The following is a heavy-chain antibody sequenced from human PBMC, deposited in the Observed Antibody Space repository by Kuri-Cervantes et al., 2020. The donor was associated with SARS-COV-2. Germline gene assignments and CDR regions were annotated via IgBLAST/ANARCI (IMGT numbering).Heavy chain of an antibody. CDR3: AKGSVRVDY. J-gene: IGHJ4*02. CDR2: ISSNGGST. V-gene: IGHV3-64*01. CDR1: GFTFSSYA. Sequence: GGSLRLSCAASGFTFSSYAMHWVRQAPGKGLEYVSAISSNGGSTYYANSVKGRFTISRDNSKNTLYLQMNSLRAEDTAVYYCAKGSVRVDYWGQGTLVTVSS. D-gene: IGHD3-10*01.